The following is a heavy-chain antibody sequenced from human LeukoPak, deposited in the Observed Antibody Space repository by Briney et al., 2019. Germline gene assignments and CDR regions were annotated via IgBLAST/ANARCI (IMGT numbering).Heavy chain of an antibody. Sequence: SETLSLTCTVSGYSINGGYYWGWIRQPPGKGLEWIGIIYHSGTTYSNPSLKSRVTISVDTSKNQFSLKLSSVTAEDTAVYYCARGAYSYVGYFDYWGQGTLVTVSS. CDR2: IYHSGTT. CDR1: GYSINGGYY. V-gene: IGHV4-38-2*02. CDR3: ARGAYSYVGYFDY. D-gene: IGHD5-18*01. J-gene: IGHJ4*02.